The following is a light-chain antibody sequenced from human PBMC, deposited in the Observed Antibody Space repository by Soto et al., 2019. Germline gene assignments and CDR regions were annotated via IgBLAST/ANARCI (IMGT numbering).Light chain of an antibody. CDR2: GAS. J-gene: IGKJ1*01. V-gene: IGKV3-20*01. CDR3: QQYGISPRT. CDR1: QTVSNNY. Sequence: VMLSQSPGALSLTPRERATLSCRASQTVSNNYLAWYQHNPGQAPRLPIYGASNRATGIPDRFSGSGSGTDFTLTISSLEPEDFAVYYCQQYGISPRTFGQGIKV.